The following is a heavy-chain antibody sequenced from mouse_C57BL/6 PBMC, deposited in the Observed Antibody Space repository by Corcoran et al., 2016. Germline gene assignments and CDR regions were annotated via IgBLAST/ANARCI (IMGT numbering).Heavy chain of an antibody. CDR3: ARDGYYPSYWYFDV. Sequence: DVQLQESGPGLVKPSQSLSLTCSVTGYSITSGYYWNWIRQFPGNKLEWMGYISYDGSNNYNPSLKNRISITRDTSKNQFFLKLNSVTTEDTATYYCARDGYYPSYWYFDVWGTGTTVTVSS. J-gene: IGHJ1*03. CDR1: GYSITSGYY. CDR2: ISYDGSN. V-gene: IGHV3-6*01. D-gene: IGHD2-3*01.